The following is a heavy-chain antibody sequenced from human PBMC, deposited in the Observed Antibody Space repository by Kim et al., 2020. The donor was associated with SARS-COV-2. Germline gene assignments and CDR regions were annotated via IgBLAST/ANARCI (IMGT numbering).Heavy chain of an antibody. V-gene: IGHV3-23*01. CDR2: ISGSGGST. CDR3: AKAYSYSYRHPYHN. D-gene: IGHD5-18*01. CDR1: GFTFSSYA. J-gene: IGHJ4*02. Sequence: GGSLRLSCAASGFTFSSYAMSWVRQAPGKGLEWVSAISGSGGSTYYADSVKGRFTISRDNSKNTLYLQMNSLRAEDTAVYYCAKAYSYSYRHPYHNWGQGTRVTVSS.